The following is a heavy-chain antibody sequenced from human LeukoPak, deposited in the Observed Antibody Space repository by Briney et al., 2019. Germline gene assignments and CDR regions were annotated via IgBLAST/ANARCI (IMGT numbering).Heavy chain of an antibody. CDR3: ARDVCSGGSCYLGYYYYMDV. J-gene: IGHJ6*03. CDR2: IIPIFGTA. V-gene: IGHV1-69*06. D-gene: IGHD2-15*01. CDR1: GGTFSSYA. Sequence: ASVKVSCKASGGTFSSYAISWVRQAPGQGLEWMGGIIPIFGTANYAQKFQGRVTITADKSTSTAYMELSSLRSEDTAVYYCARDVCSGGSCYLGYYYYMDVWGKGTTVTVSS.